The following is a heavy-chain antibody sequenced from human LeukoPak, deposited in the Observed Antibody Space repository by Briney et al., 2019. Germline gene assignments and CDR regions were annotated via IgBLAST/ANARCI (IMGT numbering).Heavy chain of an antibody. J-gene: IGHJ3*02. CDR1: VRSINNSSPYY. V-gene: IGHV4-39*01. CDR2: IYYSGST. CDR3: ARHKGQAEGKEAFDI. D-gene: IGHD3-10*01. Sequence: PSETLSLTCTGSVRSINNSSPYYWDWIRQPPGKGLEWIGTIYYSGSTSYNPSLTSRVTISVDTSKNQFSLNLRSVTAADTAVYFCARHKGQAEGKEAFDIWGQGTMVTVSS.